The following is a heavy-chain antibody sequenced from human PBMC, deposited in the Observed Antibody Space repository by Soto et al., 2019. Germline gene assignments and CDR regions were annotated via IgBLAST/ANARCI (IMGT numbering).Heavy chain of an antibody. CDR3: ARARKFGGVIVEFGY. J-gene: IGHJ4*02. D-gene: IGHD3-16*02. CDR2: ISYDGSNK. V-gene: IGHV3-30-3*01. CDR1: GFTFSSYA. Sequence: GGSLRLSCAASGFTFSSYAMHWVRQAPGKGLEWVAVISYDGSNKYYADSVKGRFTISRDNSKNTLYLQMNSLRAEGTAVYYCARARKFGGVIVEFGYWGQGTLVTVSS.